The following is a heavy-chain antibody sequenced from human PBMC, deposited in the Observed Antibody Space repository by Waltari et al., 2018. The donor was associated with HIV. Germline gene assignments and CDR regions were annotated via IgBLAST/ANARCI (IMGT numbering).Heavy chain of an antibody. CDR2: INPTIVST. V-gene: IGHV1-2*02. J-gene: IGHJ5*02. CDR1: GYTFTGYY. D-gene: IGHD2-2*01. Sequence: VQLVQSGAEVKKPGASVKVSCKASGYTFTGYYMHWVRKAPGQGLEWMGWINPTIVSTNYAQKFQGRVTMARDTSISTAYMELNSLRSHDTAVYYCARPLPYCSTSSCPYFDPWGQGTLVTVSS. CDR3: ARPLPYCSTSSCPYFDP.